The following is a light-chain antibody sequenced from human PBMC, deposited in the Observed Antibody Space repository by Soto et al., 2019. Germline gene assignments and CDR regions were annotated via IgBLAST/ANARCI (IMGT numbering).Light chain of an antibody. V-gene: IGKV1-5*03. CDR2: KAS. Sequence: DIQMTQSPSTLSASVGDRVTITCRASQSISSWLAWYQQKPGKAPKLLIYKASSLESGVPSRFRGSGSGTEFTLTISSLQPDDFATYYCQQYNSYPYTFGQGNKLEIK. CDR3: QQYNSYPYT. J-gene: IGKJ2*01. CDR1: QSISSW.